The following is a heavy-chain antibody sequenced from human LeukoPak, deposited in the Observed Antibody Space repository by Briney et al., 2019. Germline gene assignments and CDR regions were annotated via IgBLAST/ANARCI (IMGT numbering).Heavy chain of an antibody. V-gene: IGHV4-4*07. CDR2: IYTSGST. Sequence: PSETLSLTCTVSGGSISSYYWSWIRQPAGKGLEWIGRIYTSGSTNYNPSLKSRVTMSVDTSKNQFSLKLSSVTAADTAVYYCARKTYYYDSSGYFNFDYWGQGTLVTVSS. J-gene: IGHJ4*02. D-gene: IGHD3-22*01. CDR1: GGSISSYY. CDR3: ARKTYYYDSSGYFNFDY.